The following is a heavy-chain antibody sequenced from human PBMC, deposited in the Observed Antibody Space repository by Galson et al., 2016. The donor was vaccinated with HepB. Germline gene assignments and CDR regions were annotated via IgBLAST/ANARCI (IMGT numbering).Heavy chain of an antibody. CDR1: GGSVSSGGYY. J-gene: IGHJ6*04. Sequence: TLSLTCTVSGGSVSSGGYYWSWIRQHPGKGLEWIGYIYYTGSTYYNPSLKSRVSISVDTSKNQFSLRLSSVTAADTAVYYCARDHKEIAARPDYYGMDVWGKGTTVTVSS. CDR3: ARDHKEIAARPDYYGMDV. D-gene: IGHD6-6*01. CDR2: IYYTGST. V-gene: IGHV4-31*03.